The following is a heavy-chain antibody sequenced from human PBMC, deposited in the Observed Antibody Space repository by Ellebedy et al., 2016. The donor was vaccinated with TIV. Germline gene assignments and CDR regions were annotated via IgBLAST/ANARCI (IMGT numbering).Heavy chain of an antibody. Sequence: ASVKVSCKASGGTFGNYAISWVRQAPGQGLEWMGVLDARVGSTTYAETLQGRITMTRDTSTRTVYMELSSLRSEDTAVYYCASVPSAGADFWGQGTLVTVSS. CDR1: GGTFGNYA. D-gene: IGHD4-17*01. CDR2: LDARVGST. CDR3: ASVPSAGADF. J-gene: IGHJ4*02. V-gene: IGHV1-46*01.